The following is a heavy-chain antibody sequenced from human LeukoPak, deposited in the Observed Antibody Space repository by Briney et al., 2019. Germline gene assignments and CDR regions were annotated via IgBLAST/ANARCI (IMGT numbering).Heavy chain of an antibody. Sequence: SQTLSLTCTVSGGSISSGSYYWSWIRQPAGKGLEWTGRIYTSGSTNYNLSLKSRVTISVDTSKNQFSLKLSSVTAADTAVYYCARDDYGMDVWGQGTTVTVSS. CDR2: IYTSGST. CDR1: GGSISSGSYY. V-gene: IGHV4-61*02. J-gene: IGHJ6*02. CDR3: ARDDYGMDV.